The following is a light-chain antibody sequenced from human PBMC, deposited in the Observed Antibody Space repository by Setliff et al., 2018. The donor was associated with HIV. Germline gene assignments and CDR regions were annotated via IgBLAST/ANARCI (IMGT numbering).Light chain of an antibody. J-gene: IGLJ1*01. Sequence: QSALTQPASVSGSPGQSITISCTGSSSDIGTYSFVSWYQQYPNKAPKVVIYEVSVRPSGISNRFSGSKSGNTASLTISRLQPEDDADYYCTSYTTSSAPLVFGSGTKVTV. CDR1: SSDIGTYSF. V-gene: IGLV2-14*01. CDR2: EVS. CDR3: TSYTTSSAPLV.